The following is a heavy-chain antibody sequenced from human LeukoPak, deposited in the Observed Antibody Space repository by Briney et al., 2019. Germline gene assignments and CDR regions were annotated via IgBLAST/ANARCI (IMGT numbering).Heavy chain of an antibody. CDR1: GYSFTDSN. V-gene: IGHV1-2*02. D-gene: IGHD2-21*01. CDR3: ARADRLHGGPYLIGP. Sequence: GASVKVSCKTPGYSFTDSNMHWVRQAPGQGLEWMGWINPNSGGTSSAQKFQGRVTMTRDTSITTVYMEVNWLTSDDTAIYYCARADRLHGGPYLIGPWGQGTLVTVSS. J-gene: IGHJ5*02. CDR2: INPNSGGT.